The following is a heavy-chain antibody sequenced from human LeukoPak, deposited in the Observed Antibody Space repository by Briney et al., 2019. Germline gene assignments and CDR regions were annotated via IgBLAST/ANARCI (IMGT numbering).Heavy chain of an antibody. J-gene: IGHJ4*02. CDR1: GYTFTSYG. Sequence: ASVKVSCKASGYTFTSYGISWVRQAPGQGLEWMGWISAYNGNTNYAQKLRGRVTMTTDTSTSTAYMELRSLRSDDTAVYYCARALAAAGTVDYWGQGTLVTVSS. CDR2: ISAYNGNT. D-gene: IGHD6-13*01. V-gene: IGHV1-18*01. CDR3: ARALAAAGTVDY.